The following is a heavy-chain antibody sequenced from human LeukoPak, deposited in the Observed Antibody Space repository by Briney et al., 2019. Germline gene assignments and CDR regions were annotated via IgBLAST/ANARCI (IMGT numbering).Heavy chain of an antibody. V-gene: IGHV3-23*01. Sequence: GGSLRLSCAASGFTFSSYAMSWVRQAPGKGLEWVVAISGSGGSTYYADSVKGRFTISRDNSKNTLYLQMNSLRAEDTAVYYCASRGVLVPAAIDGFDPWGQGTLVTVSS. CDR1: GFTFSSYA. CDR3: ASRGVLVPAAIDGFDP. CDR2: ISGSGGST. D-gene: IGHD2-2*02. J-gene: IGHJ5*02.